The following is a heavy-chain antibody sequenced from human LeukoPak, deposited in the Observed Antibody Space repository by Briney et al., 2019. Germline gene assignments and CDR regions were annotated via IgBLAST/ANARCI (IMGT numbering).Heavy chain of an antibody. Sequence: GASVKVSCKASGHTFTGYYMHWVRQAPGQGLEWMGWINPNSGGTNYAQKFQGRVTMARDTSISTAYMELSRLRSDDTAVYYCARGVGYCSGGSCYRVIPLDYYYMDVWGKGTTVTISS. CDR1: GHTFTGYY. J-gene: IGHJ6*03. V-gene: IGHV1-2*02. CDR2: INPNSGGT. D-gene: IGHD2-15*01. CDR3: ARGVGYCSGGSCYRVIPLDYYYMDV.